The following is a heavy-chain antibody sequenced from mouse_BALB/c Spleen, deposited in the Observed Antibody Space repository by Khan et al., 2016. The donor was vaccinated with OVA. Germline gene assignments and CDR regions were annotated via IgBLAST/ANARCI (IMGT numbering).Heavy chain of an antibody. D-gene: IGHD2-10*01. J-gene: IGHJ4*01. CDR3: ARAYYGNYREAMDY. CDR1: GFSLTGYG. V-gene: IGHV2-6-7*01. Sequence: QVQLKESGPGLVAPSQSLSITCTVSGFSLTGYGVNWVRQPPGKGLEWLGLIWGDGSTDYNSALKSRLNLSTDNSKSHAFLKMNSLQTDDTARYYDARAYYGNYREAMDYWGQGTSVTVSS. CDR2: IWGDGST.